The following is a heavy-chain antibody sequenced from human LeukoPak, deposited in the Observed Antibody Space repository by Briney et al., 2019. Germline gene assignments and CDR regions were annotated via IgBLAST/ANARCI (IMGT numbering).Heavy chain of an antibody. CDR3: VRKSKTYAGSGYYHDF. CDR2: IYTSGSI. Sequence: PSETLSLTCSVSGDSITDYFMSWIRQPAGKGLEWIGRIYTSGSIDYKPSLRSRVTMSVDTSRNQFSLKLTSVTAADTAVYYCVRKSKTYAGSGYYHDFWGQETLLTVSS. V-gene: IGHV4-4*07. J-gene: IGHJ4*02. CDR1: GDSITDYF. D-gene: IGHD3-22*01.